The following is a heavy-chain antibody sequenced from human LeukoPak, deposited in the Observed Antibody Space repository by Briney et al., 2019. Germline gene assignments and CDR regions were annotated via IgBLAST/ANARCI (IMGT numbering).Heavy chain of an antibody. CDR2: IYYSGST. CDR3: AVQYYDFWSGHNYFDY. CDR1: GGSTSSSSYY. V-gene: IGHV4-39*01. D-gene: IGHD3-3*01. J-gene: IGHJ4*02. Sequence: SETLSLTCTVSGGSTSSSSYYWGWIRQPPGKGLEWIGSIYYSGSTYYNPSLKSRVTISVDTSKNQFSLKLSSVTAADTAVYYRAVQYYDFWSGHNYFDYWGQGTLVTVSS.